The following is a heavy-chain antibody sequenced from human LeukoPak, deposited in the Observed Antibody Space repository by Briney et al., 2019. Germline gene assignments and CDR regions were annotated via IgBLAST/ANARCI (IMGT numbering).Heavy chain of an antibody. CDR1: GFTFSSYA. Sequence: GGSLRLSCAASGFTFSSYAMSWVRQAPGKGLEWVSAISGSGGSTYYADSVKGRFTISRDNSKNALYLQMNSLRAEDTAVYYCAKGYDFWSGYKDYWGQGTLVTVSS. V-gene: IGHV3-23*01. J-gene: IGHJ4*02. D-gene: IGHD3-3*01. CDR3: AKGYDFWSGYKDY. CDR2: ISGSGGST.